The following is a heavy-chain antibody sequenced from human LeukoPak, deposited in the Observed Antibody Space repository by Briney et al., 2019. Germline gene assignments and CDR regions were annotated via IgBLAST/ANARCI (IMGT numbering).Heavy chain of an antibody. CDR1: GGSISSGGYY. D-gene: IGHD2-21*02. Sequence: SQTLSLTCTVSGGSISSGGYYWSWIRQHPGTGLEWIGYIYYSGSTYYNPSLKSRVTIPVDTSKNQFSLKLSSVTAADTAVYYCARVGEVVTAIDYWGQGTLVTVSS. CDR2: IYYSGST. CDR3: ARVGEVVTAIDY. J-gene: IGHJ4*02. V-gene: IGHV4-31*03.